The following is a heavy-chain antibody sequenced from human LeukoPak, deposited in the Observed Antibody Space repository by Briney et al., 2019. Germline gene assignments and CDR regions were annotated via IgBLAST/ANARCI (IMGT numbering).Heavy chain of an antibody. CDR3: VREAVWNWFDP. D-gene: IGHD2-8*01. J-gene: IGHJ5*02. Sequence: GASVKVSCKASGYTFTHYPTNWVRQAPGQGLEWMGWINTKTGNPTYARGFAGRFAFSLDTSVSTAYLQISSLKAEDTAVYYCVREAVWNWFDPWGQGTLVTVSS. CDR2: INTKTGNP. CDR1: GYTFTHYP. V-gene: IGHV7-4-1*02.